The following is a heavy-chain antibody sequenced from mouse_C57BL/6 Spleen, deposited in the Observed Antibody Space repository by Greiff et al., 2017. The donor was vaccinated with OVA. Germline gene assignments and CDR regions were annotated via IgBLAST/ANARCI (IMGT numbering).Heavy chain of an antibody. V-gene: IGHV5-4*03. D-gene: IGHD2-4*01. J-gene: IGHJ4*01. CDR1: GFTFSSYA. CDR3: ARLGLRRRNYYAMDY. Sequence: EVKLQESGGGLVKPGGSLKLSCAASGFTFSSYAMSWVRQTPEKRLEWVATISDGGSYTYYPDNVKGRFTISRDNAKNNLYLQMSHLKSEDTAMYYCARLGLRRRNYYAMDYWGQGTSVTVSS. CDR2: ISDGGSYT.